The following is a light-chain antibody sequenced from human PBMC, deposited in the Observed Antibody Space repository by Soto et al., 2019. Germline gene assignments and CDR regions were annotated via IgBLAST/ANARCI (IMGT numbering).Light chain of an antibody. CDR1: SSDVGGYNY. V-gene: IGLV2-14*01. CDR3: SSYTRSSPWA. J-gene: IGLJ1*01. Sequence: QSALTQSASVSGSPGQSISISCTGTSSDVGGYNYVSWYQQHPGKAPKLIIYEVNNRPSGVSNRFSGSKSGNTVSLTISGPQPEDEPDYYCSSYTRSSPWAFGTGTK. CDR2: EVN.